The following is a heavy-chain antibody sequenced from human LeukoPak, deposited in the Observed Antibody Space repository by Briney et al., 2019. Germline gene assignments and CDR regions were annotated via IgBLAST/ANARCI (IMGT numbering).Heavy chain of an antibody. CDR1: GGSISSYY. CDR2: IYYSGST. Sequence: SETLSLTCTVSGGSISSYYWSWIRQPPGKGLEWIGYIYYSGSTNYNPSLKSRVTISVDTSQNQFSLKLSSVTASDTAVYYCARQISTVTNYDYWGQGTLVTVSS. D-gene: IGHD4-17*01. V-gene: IGHV4-59*01. CDR3: ARQISTVTNYDY. J-gene: IGHJ4*02.